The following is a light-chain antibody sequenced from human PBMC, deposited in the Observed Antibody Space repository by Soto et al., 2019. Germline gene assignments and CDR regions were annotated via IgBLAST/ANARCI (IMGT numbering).Light chain of an antibody. CDR3: QQRSNWPPIT. CDR1: QSVSSY. V-gene: IGKV3-11*01. Sequence: ILLTQSPATLSLSPGERATLSCRASQSVSSYLAWYQQKPGQAPSLLIYDASNRATGIPARFSGSGSGTDFTLTISSLEPEDFAVYYCQQRSNWPPITFGQGTRLEIK. CDR2: DAS. J-gene: IGKJ5*01.